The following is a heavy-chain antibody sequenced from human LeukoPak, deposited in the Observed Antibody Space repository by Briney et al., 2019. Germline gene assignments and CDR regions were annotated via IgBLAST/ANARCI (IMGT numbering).Heavy chain of an antibody. J-gene: IGHJ3*02. Sequence: SVKVSCKASGGTFSSYAMNWVRQAPGQGLEWVARIIPLLGITNHAQKLQGRVTVTAGTSTNTAYMELSSLISDDTAVYYCARARGRITFGGIRHAFDIWGQGTLVTVSS. D-gene: IGHD3-16*01. CDR3: ARARGRITFGGIRHAFDI. CDR1: GGTFSSYA. V-gene: IGHV1-69*04. CDR2: IIPLLGIT.